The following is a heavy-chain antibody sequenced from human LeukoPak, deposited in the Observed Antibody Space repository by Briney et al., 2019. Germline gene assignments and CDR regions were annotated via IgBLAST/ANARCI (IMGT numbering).Heavy chain of an antibody. CDR1: GYSISSGYY. D-gene: IGHD6-19*01. Sequence: PSETLSLTCTVSGYSISSGYYWGWIRQPPGKGLEWIGSIYNSGGTNYNPSLKSRVTISVDTSKNQFSLKLSSVTAADTAVYYCARHAPSGYSSGWYRGKGFDPWGQGTLVTVSS. CDR2: IYNSGGT. CDR3: ARHAPSGYSSGWYRGKGFDP. V-gene: IGHV4-38-2*02. J-gene: IGHJ5*02.